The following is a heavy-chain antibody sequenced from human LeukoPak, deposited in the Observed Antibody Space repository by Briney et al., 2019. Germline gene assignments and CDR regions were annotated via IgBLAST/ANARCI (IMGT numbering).Heavy chain of an antibody. CDR1: GGSFSGYY. D-gene: IGHD2-15*01. J-gene: IGHJ5*02. Sequence: SETLSLTCAVYGGSFSGYYWRWIRQPPGKGLEWIGEINHSGSTNYNPSLKSRVTISVDTSKNQFSLKLSSVTAADTAVYYCARDPGYCSGGSCYSGVHDRGRWFDPWGQGTLVTVSS. V-gene: IGHV4-34*01. CDR2: INHSGST. CDR3: ARDPGYCSGGSCYSGVHDRGRWFDP.